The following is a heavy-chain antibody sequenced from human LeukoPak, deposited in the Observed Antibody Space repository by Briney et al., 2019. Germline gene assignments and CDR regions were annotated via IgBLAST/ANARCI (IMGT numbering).Heavy chain of an antibody. CDR1: GFSFSNYW. D-gene: IGHD2-15*01. J-gene: IGHJ4*02. Sequence: GGSLRLSCAASGFSFSNYWMTWVRQGPGKGLEWVANIKQDGIEKRYVDSVKGRFTISRDNAKNSLYLQMNSLRAEDTAVYYCARGPPTPNEIRGGGHDYGDYWGQGIQVTVSS. CDR2: IKQDGIEK. V-gene: IGHV3-7*01. CDR3: ARGPPTPNEIRGGGHDYGDY.